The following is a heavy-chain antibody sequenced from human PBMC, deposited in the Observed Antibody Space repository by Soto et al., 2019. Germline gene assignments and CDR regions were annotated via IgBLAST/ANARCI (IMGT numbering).Heavy chain of an antibody. V-gene: IGHV1-69*13. CDR1: GGTFSSYA. J-gene: IGHJ6*02. CDR2: IIPIFGTA. D-gene: IGHD4-17*01. Sequence: ASVKVSCKASGGTFSSYAINWVRQAPGQGLEWMGGIIPIFGTANYAQKFQGRVTITADESTSTAYMELSSLRSEDTAVYYCARDLYMTTVTTEVGYYYGMDVWGQGTTVTVSS. CDR3: ARDLYMTTVTTEVGYYYGMDV.